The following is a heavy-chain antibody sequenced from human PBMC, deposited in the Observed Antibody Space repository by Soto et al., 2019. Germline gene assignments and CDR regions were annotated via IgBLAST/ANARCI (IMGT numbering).Heavy chain of an antibody. V-gene: IGHV4-4*02. CDR2: IHHSGST. Sequence: QVQLQESGPGLVRPSGTVSLTCAVSGVSISRDNWWSWVRQPPGKALEWIGEIHHSGSTNYNPSLKSQVTMSVVPSNDLFSLTLNSVTAADTAFYYCARDQGSHPGDWGQGTLVSVSS. CDR3: ARDQGSHPGD. CDR1: GVSISRDNW. J-gene: IGHJ4*02. D-gene: IGHD6-13*01.